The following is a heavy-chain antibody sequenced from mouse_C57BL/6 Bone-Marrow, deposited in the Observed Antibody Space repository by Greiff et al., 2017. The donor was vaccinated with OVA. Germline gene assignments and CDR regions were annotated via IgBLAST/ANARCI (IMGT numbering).Heavy chain of an antibody. D-gene: IGHD2-2*01. CDR1: GYTFTSYG. CDR3: ARGLWLSWFAY. Sequence: VQLQQSGAELARPGASVKLSCKASGYTFTSYGISWVKQRTGQGLEWIGEIYPRSGNTYYNEKFKGKATLTADKSSSTAYMELRSLSSEDSAVYFCARGLWLSWFAYWGQGTLVTVSA. J-gene: IGHJ3*01. V-gene: IGHV1-81*01. CDR2: IYPRSGNT.